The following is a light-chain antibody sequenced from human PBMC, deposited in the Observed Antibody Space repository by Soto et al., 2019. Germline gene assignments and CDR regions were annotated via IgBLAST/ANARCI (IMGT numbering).Light chain of an antibody. CDR1: SGHSNYA. CDR2: LNNDGSH. V-gene: IGLV4-69*01. J-gene: IGLJ2*01. CDR3: QTWDTGISVV. Sequence: QPVLTQSPSASASLGASVKLTCTLSSGHSNYAIAWHQQQPEKGPRYLMKLNNDGSHSKGDGIPDRFSGSSSGAERYLTISSLQSEDVSDYYCQTWDTGISVVFGGGTNLTVL.